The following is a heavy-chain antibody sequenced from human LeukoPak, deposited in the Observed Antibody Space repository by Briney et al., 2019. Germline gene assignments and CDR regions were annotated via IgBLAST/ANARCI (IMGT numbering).Heavy chain of an antibody. V-gene: IGHV3-21*01. CDR3: ASPGGGTAAGFDD. CDR2: ISSSSSYI. Sequence: GGSLRLSCAASGFTFSSYSMNWVRQAPGKGLEWVSSISSSSSYIYYADSVKGRFTISRDNAKNSLYLQMNSLRAEDTAVYYCASPGGGTAAGFDDWGQGTLVTVSS. CDR1: GFTFSSYS. J-gene: IGHJ4*02. D-gene: IGHD6-13*01.